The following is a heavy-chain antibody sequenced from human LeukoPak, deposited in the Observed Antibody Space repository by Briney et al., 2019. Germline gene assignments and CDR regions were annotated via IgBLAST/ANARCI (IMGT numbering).Heavy chain of an antibody. D-gene: IGHD1-14*01. CDR2: IYSSGST. V-gene: IGHV4-4*07. CDR3: ARGPDNYYYYMDV. J-gene: IGHJ6*03. CDR1: GGFISSYY. Sequence: PSETLSLTCTVSGGFISSYYWSWIRQPAGKGLEWIGHIYSSGSTNYNPSLKGRVTMSVDTSKNQFSLKLSSVTAADTAVYYCARGPDNYYYYMDVWGKGTTVTVSS.